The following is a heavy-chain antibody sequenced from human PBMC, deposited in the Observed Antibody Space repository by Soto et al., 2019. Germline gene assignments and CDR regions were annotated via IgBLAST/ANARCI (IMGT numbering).Heavy chain of an antibody. J-gene: IGHJ6*02. D-gene: IGHD2-2*01. V-gene: IGHV4-59*01. CDR2: IYYSGST. CDR3: ARVGYSSTSYDYYYGMDV. Sequence: SETLSLTCTVSGGSISSYYWSWIRQPPGKGLEWIGYIYYSGSTNYNPSLKSRVTISVDTSKNQFALKLSSVTAADTAVYYCARVGYSSTSYDYYYGMDVWGQGTTVTVSS. CDR1: GGSISSYY.